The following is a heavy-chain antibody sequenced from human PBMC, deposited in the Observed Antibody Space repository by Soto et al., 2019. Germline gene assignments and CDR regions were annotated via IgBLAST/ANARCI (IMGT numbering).Heavy chain of an antibody. V-gene: IGHV3-73*01. J-gene: IGHJ5*02. CDR2: IRSKANSYAT. Sequence: SGGSLRLSCAASGFTFSGSAMHWVRQASGKGLEWVGRIRSKANSYATAYAASVKGRFTISRDDSKNTAYLQMNSLKTEDTAVYYCTRPPHAEFWSGSRPGPFDPRGERTHVTVSS. CDR3: TRPPHAEFWSGSRPGPFDP. D-gene: IGHD3-3*01. CDR1: GFTFSGSA.